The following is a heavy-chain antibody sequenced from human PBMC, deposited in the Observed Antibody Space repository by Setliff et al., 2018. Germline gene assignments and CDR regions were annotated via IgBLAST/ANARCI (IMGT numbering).Heavy chain of an antibody. Sequence: VASVKVSCKVSGYTLTELSRHWVRQAPGKGLEWMGGFDPEDGETIYAQKFQGRVTMTEDTSTDTAYMELSSLRFEDTAVYYCARPDVGGSWTSDAFDIWGQGTMVTVSS. CDR2: FDPEDGET. V-gene: IGHV1-24*01. J-gene: IGHJ3*02. CDR1: GYTLTELS. CDR3: ARPDVGGSWTSDAFDI.